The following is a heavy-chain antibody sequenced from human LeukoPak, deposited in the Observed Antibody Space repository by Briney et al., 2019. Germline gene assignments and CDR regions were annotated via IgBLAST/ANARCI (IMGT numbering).Heavy chain of an antibody. D-gene: IGHD6-19*01. CDR3: ATGGGEQWLKYWFDP. CDR2: FDPEDGET. Sequence: GASVKVSCKVSGYTLTELSMHWVRHAPGKGLERMGGFDPEDGETIYAQKFQGRVTMTEDTSTDTAYMELSSLRSEDTAVYYCATGGGEQWLKYWFDPWGQGTLVTVSS. J-gene: IGHJ5*02. V-gene: IGHV1-24*01. CDR1: GYTLTELS.